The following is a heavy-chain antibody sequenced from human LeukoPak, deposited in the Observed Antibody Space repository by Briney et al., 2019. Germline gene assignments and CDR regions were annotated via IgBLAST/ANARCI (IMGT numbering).Heavy chain of an antibody. J-gene: IGHJ4*02. CDR1: GFTFSSNV. V-gene: IGHV3-23*01. D-gene: IGHD6-19*01. CDR2: IPASGGST. Sequence: GGSLRLSCVASGFTFSSNVMIWVRQAPGKGLEWVSSIPASGGSTYYADSVKGRFTISRDNSKNSLYLQMNSLRAEDTAVYYCAKESSGGWYFDYWGQGTLVTVSS. CDR3: AKESSGGWYFDY.